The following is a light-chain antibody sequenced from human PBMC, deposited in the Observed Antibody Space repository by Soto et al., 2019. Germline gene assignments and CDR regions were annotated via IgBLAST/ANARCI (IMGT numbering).Light chain of an antibody. Sequence: EIVMTQSPAILSVSPGERVTLSCRASQSVSINLAWYQQRPGQAPRLLIYGTSTRATGVQVRFSGSGSGTEFTLTINSLQSEDFAVYYCQQYNDWPRRTFGHWTKV. J-gene: IGKJ1*01. V-gene: IGKV3-15*01. CDR3: QQYNDWPRRT. CDR1: QSVSIN. CDR2: GTS.